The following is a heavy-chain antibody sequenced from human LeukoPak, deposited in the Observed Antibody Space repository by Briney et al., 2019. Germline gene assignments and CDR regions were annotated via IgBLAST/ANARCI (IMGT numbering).Heavy chain of an antibody. Sequence: PSETLSLTCTVSGGSISNYWWSWIRQPPGKGLEWIGYVFDSGGTNYNPSLKSRVTISADTSKKQFSLKLSSVTAADTAVYYCARGYSSSWNYFDYWGQGTLVTVSS. CDR3: ARGYSSSWNYFDY. CDR2: VFDSGGT. J-gene: IGHJ4*02. D-gene: IGHD6-13*01. CDR1: GGSISNYW. V-gene: IGHV4-59*01.